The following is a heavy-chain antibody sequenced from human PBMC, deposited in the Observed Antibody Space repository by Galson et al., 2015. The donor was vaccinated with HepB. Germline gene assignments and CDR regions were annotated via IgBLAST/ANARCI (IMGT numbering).Heavy chain of an antibody. CDR3: ARRGAGVAGTGFDY. CDR2: INTLTGSP. CDR1: GFSFKTYA. Sequence: SVKVSCKASGFSFKTYAIIWVRQAPGQGLEWMGWINTLTGSPTYAQGFTGRFVFSLDTSVSTAFLQISSLKPEDTAVYYCARRGAGVAGTGFDYWGQGTLVTVSS. J-gene: IGHJ4*02. V-gene: IGHV7-4-1*02. D-gene: IGHD6-19*01.